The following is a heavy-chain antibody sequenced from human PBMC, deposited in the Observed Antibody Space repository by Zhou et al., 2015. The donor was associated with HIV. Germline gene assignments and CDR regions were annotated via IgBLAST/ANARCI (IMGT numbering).Heavy chain of an antibody. J-gene: IGHJ3*02. CDR1: GGTFSSYA. CDR3: ARSEVAYCGGDCYSGRDAFDI. CDR2: IIPIFGTA. Sequence: QVQLVQSGAEVKKPGASVKVSCKASGGTFSSYAISWVRQAPGQGLEWMGGIIPIFGTANYAQKFQGRVTITADKSTSTAYMELSSLRSEDTAVYYCARSEVAYCGGDCYSGRDAFDIWGQGTMVTVSS. D-gene: IGHD2-21*02. V-gene: IGHV1-69*06.